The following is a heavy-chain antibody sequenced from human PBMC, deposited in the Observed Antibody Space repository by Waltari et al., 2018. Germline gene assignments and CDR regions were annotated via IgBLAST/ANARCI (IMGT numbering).Heavy chain of an antibody. D-gene: IGHD6-19*01. V-gene: IGHV1-18*01. CDR3: AAAVGGNMEFDN. CDR2: ISAHNGNT. J-gene: IGHJ1*01. CDR1: VYIFSTYG. Sequence: QVHLVQSGAQVHKPGASVKLACKASVYIFSTYGITWGRQAPGQGLERMGWISAHNGNTNHAQKFQDRVTLTTDTSTNTAYMELRSLTSDDTAVYYCAAAVGGNMEFDNWGQGTLVTVSS.